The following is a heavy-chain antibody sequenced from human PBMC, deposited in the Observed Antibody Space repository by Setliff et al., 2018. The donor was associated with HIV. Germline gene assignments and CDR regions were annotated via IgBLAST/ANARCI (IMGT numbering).Heavy chain of an antibody. J-gene: IGHJ4*02. Sequence: LSLTCAVSGYSISTAYYWGWIRQPPGKGLEWIASIRSSGDTYYNPSLQSRVIISVDTSNNQISLKLTSVTAADTAVYYCTIPASSLAPNWGRGTQVTVSS. CDR1: GYSISTAYY. CDR2: IRSSGDT. CDR3: TIPASSLAPN. V-gene: IGHV4-38-2*01.